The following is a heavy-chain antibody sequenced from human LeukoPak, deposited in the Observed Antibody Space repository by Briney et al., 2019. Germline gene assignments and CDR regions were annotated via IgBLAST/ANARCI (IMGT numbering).Heavy chain of an antibody. Sequence: GGSLRLSCAASGFTFSNAWMSWVRQAPGKGLEWVGRIKSKTDGGTTDYAAPVKGRFTISRDDSKNTLYLQMNSLKTEDTAVYYCTTEKLKVYGDYSFDYWGQGTLVTVSS. CDR2: IKSKTDGGTT. CDR1: GFTFSNAW. D-gene: IGHD4-17*01. J-gene: IGHJ4*02. CDR3: TTEKLKVYGDYSFDY. V-gene: IGHV3-15*01.